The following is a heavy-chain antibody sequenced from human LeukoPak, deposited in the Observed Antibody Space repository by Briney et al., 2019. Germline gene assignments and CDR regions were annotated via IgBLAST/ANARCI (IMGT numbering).Heavy chain of an antibody. V-gene: IGHV3-30*02. CDR2: IRYDGSNK. CDR3: AKDLRGYSGYGNNWFDP. J-gene: IGHJ5*02. Sequence: GGSLRLSCAASGFTFSSCGMHWVRQAPGKGLEWVAFIRYDGSNKYYADSVKGRFTISRDNSKNTLYLQMNSLRAEDTAVYYCAKDLRGYSGYGNNWFDPWGQGTLVTISS. CDR1: GFTFSSCG. D-gene: IGHD5-12*01.